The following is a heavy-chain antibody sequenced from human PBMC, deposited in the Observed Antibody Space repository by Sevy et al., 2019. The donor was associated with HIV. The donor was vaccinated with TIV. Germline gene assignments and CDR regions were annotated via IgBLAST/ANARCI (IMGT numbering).Heavy chain of an antibody. V-gene: IGHV1-24*01. CDR1: GYTLTKFS. J-gene: IGHJ4*02. D-gene: IGHD3-3*01. CDR3: AEGRKYYEDRIGYLDY. Sequence: ASVKVTCKVSGYTLTKFSMHWVRQAPGKGLEWMGRFDPEDGETIFAQKFQGRVTMTKDTSTDTAYMELSSRRSVDTAVYYCAEGRKYYEDRIGYLDYWGQGTLVTVSS. CDR2: FDPEDGET.